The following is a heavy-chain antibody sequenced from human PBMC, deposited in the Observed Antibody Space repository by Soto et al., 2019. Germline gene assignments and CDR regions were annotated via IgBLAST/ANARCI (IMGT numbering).Heavy chain of an antibody. CDR3: ARLGGPPLSYNWFDA. J-gene: IGHJ5*02. CDR1: GYRFSDYW. CDR2: IYVDDSET. D-gene: IGHD3-16*01. Sequence: GESLKISCQGSGYRFSDYWIVWVRQMPGKGLEWMGMIYVDDSETRYSPSFQGQVTFSVDLPTTTVYLQWSSLRASDSAIYYCARLGGPPLSYNWFDAWGQVTLATVTS. V-gene: IGHV5-51*04.